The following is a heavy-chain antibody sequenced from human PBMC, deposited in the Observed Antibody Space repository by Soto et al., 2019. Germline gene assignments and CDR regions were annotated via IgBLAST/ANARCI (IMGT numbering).Heavy chain of an antibody. CDR3: VMSGTARLLRHSWFDT. Sequence: EVQLVESGGGLVKPGGSLRLSCAASGFTFNTYDMNWVRQAPGKGLEWVSSITTSSAYIYYADSLKGRITISRDNAKNSLFLQINSLRAEDTAVYYCVMSGTARLLRHSWFDTWGQGPLVTVSS. V-gene: IGHV3-21*01. D-gene: IGHD2-21*01. CDR1: GFTFNTYD. J-gene: IGHJ5*02. CDR2: ITTSSAYI.